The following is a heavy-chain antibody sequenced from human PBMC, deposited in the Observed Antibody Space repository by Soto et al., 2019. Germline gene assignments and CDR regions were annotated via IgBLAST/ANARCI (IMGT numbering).Heavy chain of an antibody. J-gene: IGHJ4*02. D-gene: IGHD2-2*01. Sequence: KQSQTLSLTCAISGDSVSSNSAAWNWIRQSPSRGLEWLGRTYYRSKWYNDYAVSVKSRITINPDTSKNQFSLQLNSVTPEDTAVYYCARDFVVVPAAIFDYWGQGTLVTVSS. V-gene: IGHV6-1*01. CDR2: TYYRSKWYN. CDR1: GDSVSSNSAA. CDR3: ARDFVVVPAAIFDY.